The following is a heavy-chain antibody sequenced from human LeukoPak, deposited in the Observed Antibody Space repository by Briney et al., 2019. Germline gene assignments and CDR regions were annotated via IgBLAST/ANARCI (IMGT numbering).Heavy chain of an antibody. CDR2: ISYDGSNK. Sequence: GGSLRLSCAASGFTFSSYGMHWVRQAPGKGLEGVAVISYDGSNKYYADSVKGRFTTSRDNSKNTLYLQMNSLRAEDTAVYYCAKVQQWLAPLDYWGQGTLVTVSS. CDR1: GFTFSSYG. V-gene: IGHV3-30*18. D-gene: IGHD6-19*01. CDR3: AKVQQWLAPLDY. J-gene: IGHJ4*02.